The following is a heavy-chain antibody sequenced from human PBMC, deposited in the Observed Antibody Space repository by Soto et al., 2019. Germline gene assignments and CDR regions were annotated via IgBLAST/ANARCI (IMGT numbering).Heavy chain of an antibody. J-gene: IGHJ4*02. CDR3: ARDDGYKSIDY. D-gene: IGHD5-18*01. Sequence: EVQLVESGGTLVQPGGSVRLSCAASGFTFSSYWMAWVRQIPGKGLEWLTNTRPDGGETYYMDPLKGRFTISRDNAKFSLYLQMDSLRGDDTAVYYCARDDGYKSIDYWGQGTLVTVS. CDR1: GFTFSSYW. CDR2: TRPDGGET. V-gene: IGHV3-7*03.